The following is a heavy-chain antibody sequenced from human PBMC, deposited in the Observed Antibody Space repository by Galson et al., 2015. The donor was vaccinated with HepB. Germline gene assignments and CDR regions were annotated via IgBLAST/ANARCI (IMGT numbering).Heavy chain of an antibody. D-gene: IGHD3-10*01. J-gene: IGHJ6*02. CDR1: GFTFSSYG. V-gene: IGHV3-33*01. CDR2: IWYDGSNK. CDR3: GAEDIGELFFVGAAPGNGMDV. Sequence: SLRLSCAASGFTFSSYGMHWVRQAPGRGLEWVAVIWYDGSNKYYADSVKGRFTISRDNSKNTLYLQMNSLRAEDTAVYYCGAEDIGELFFVGAAPGNGMDVWGQGTTVTVSS.